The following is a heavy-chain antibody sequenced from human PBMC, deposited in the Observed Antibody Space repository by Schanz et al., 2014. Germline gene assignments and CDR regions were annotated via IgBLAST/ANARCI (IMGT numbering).Heavy chain of an antibody. J-gene: IGHJ4*02. V-gene: IGHV3-33*01. CDR2: IWNNGVTK. D-gene: IGHD4-17*01. Sequence: QAQLMESGGGVVQPGTSLILSCSVSGFSLNTYGIHWFRQPAGKGLEWVAVIWNNGVTKYYADSVRGRFTISRDKFQNTLYLRMNSLRAEDTAVYYCARPRCDYGEVDYWGQGTLVTVSS. CDR3: ARPRCDYGEVDY. CDR1: GFSLNTYG.